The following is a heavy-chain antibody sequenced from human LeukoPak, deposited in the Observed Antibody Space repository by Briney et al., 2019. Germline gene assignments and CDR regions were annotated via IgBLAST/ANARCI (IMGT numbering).Heavy chain of an antibody. J-gene: IGHJ4*02. CDR2: IVGSGTTT. CDR1: GSTFSTYE. V-gene: IGHV3-48*03. Sequence: GGSLRLSCAASGSTFSTYEMNWVRQAPGKGLEWVSYIVGSGTTTYYADSVKGRFTISRDNAKNSLYLQMNSLRAEDTAVYYCAREGAAAGTGIDYWGQGTLVTVSS. D-gene: IGHD6-13*01. CDR3: AREGAAAGTGIDY.